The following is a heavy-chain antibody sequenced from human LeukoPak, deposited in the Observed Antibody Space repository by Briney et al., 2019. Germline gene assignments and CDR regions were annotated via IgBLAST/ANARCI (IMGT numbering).Heavy chain of an antibody. CDR2: IRIKANSYAT. CDR3: TREYDFWSGYRYYYYYYYMDV. Sequence: PGGSLKLSCAASGFTFSGSAMHWVRQASGKGLEWVGRIRIKANSYATAYAASVKGRFTISRDDSKNTAYLQMNSLKAEDTAVYYCTREYDFWSGYRYYYYYYYMDVWGKGTTVTVSS. V-gene: IGHV3-73*01. J-gene: IGHJ6*03. CDR1: GFTFSGSA. D-gene: IGHD3-3*01.